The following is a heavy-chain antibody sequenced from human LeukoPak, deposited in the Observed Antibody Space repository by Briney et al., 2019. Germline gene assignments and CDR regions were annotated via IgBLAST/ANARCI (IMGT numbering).Heavy chain of an antibody. CDR1: GGSISSSSYY. CDR3: ARQNEYRDFWTAYSYYFDY. Sequence: SETLSLTCTVSGGSISSSSYYWGWIRQPPGKGLEWIGSIYYSGSTYYNPSLKSRVTISVDTSKNQFSLKLSSVTAADTAVYYCARQNEYRDFWTAYSYYFDYWGQGTLVTVSS. J-gene: IGHJ4*02. CDR2: IYYSGST. V-gene: IGHV4-39*01. D-gene: IGHD3/OR15-3a*01.